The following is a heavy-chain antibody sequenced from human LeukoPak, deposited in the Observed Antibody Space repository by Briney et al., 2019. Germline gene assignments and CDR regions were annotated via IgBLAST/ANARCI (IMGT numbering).Heavy chain of an antibody. J-gene: IGHJ5*02. CDR3: AKDNNYIRFLS. Sequence: GSLRLSCAASGFTFSSYSMNWVRQAPGKGLEWVSSISSSSSYIYYAGSVKGRFTISRDNSKNTLYLQMNSLRAEDTAVYYCAKDNNYIRFLSWGQGTLVTVSS. CDR2: ISSSSSYI. V-gene: IGHV3-21*04. D-gene: IGHD3-16*01. CDR1: GFTFSSYS.